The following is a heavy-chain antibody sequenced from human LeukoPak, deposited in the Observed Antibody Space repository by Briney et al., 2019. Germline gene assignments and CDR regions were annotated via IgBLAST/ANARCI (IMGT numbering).Heavy chain of an antibody. CDR3: ARGDIVVVPTAVGSWDY. J-gene: IGHJ4*02. D-gene: IGHD2-2*01. V-gene: IGHV3-53*01. CDR1: GFTVSSNY. CDR2: IHSGGNT. Sequence: GGSLRLSCAASGFTVSSNYMSWVRQAPGKGLEWFSDIHSGGNTFYADSVKGRFTISRDNSKNTLYLQMNSLRAEDTAVYYCARGDIVVVPTAVGSWDYWGQGTLVTVSS.